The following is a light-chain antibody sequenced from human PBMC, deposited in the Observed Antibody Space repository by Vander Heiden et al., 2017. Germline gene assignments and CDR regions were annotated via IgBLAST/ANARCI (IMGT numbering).Light chain of an antibody. Sequence: QSVLTQPPALYTAPGQKVTISCSGTSSNIEINYVSWYQQLPETAPKLLIYDNDKRPSAIPNRFSGSKSGTSATLDITGLQTGVEDDYYCGTWDIGLSIVIFGGGTKLTVL. J-gene: IGLJ2*01. CDR3: GTWDIGLSIVI. CDR1: SSNIEINY. CDR2: DND. V-gene: IGLV1-51*01.